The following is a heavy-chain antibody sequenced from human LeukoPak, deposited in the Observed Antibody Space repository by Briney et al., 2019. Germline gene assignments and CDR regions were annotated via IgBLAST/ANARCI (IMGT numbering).Heavy chain of an antibody. CDR3: AKGGVYGDYVGDWIDP. CDR1: GGSISSYY. D-gene: IGHD4-17*01. CDR2: IYYSGST. J-gene: IGHJ5*02. V-gene: IGHV4-59*01. Sequence: PSETLSLTCTVSGGSISSYYWDWIRQPPGKGLEWIGYIYYSGSTNYNPSLKSRVTISVDTSKNQFSLKLSSVTAADTAVYYCAKGGVYGDYVGDWIDPWGPGTLVTVSS.